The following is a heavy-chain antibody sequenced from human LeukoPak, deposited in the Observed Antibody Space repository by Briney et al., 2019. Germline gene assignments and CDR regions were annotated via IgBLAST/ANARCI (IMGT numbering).Heavy chain of an antibody. J-gene: IGHJ4*02. V-gene: IGHV1-8*03. CDR2: INPDTGDK. CDR1: GYTFTNYY. Sequence: ASVKVSCKASGYTFTNYYINWVRQASGQGLEWMTWINPDTGDKGYARKFQDRVTITTDTSISTAYMELSSLSSEDTAVYFCARTTSMTASGYDYWGQGTLVSVSS. D-gene: IGHD2-21*02. CDR3: ARTTSMTASGYDY.